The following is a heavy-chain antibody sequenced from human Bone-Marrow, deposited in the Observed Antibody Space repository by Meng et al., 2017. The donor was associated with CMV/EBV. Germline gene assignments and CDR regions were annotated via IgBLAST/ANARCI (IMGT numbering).Heavy chain of an antibody. Sequence: PYGFTFSSYAMVGARQAPGKGLEWVSGISANGDGTYYADSVKGRFTISRDNSKNSLYLQMNSLRAEDTAVYYCAKTRGYSDSLLHFWGQGTLVTVSS. V-gene: IGHV3-23*01. CDR3: AKTRGYSDSLLHF. J-gene: IGHJ4*02. CDR2: ISANGDGT. CDR1: GFTFSSYA. D-gene: IGHD3-10*01.